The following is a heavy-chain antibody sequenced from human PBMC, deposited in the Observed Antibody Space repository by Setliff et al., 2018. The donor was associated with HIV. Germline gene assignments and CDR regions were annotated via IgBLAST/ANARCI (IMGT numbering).Heavy chain of an antibody. D-gene: IGHD6-19*01. J-gene: IGHJ4*02. CDR3: ARAYSTGWVDF. CDR2: INSGGST. V-gene: IGHV4-34*01. CDR1: GGSFSGYY. Sequence: PSETLSLTCAVYGGSFSGYYWTWIRQPPGEGLEWIGDINSGGSTHHNSSLKSRVAISVDTSKNQFSLKVTSVTAADTAVYYCARAYSTGWVDFWGQGTLVTV.